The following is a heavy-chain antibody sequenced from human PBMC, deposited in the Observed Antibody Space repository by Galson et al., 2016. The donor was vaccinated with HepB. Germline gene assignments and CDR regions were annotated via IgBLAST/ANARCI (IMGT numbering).Heavy chain of an antibody. CDR2: ISYDGGNK. J-gene: IGHJ4*02. CDR1: GFTFSSYG. Sequence: SLRLSCAASGFTFSSYGMHWVRQAPGKGLEWVAVISYDGGNKYYADSVKGRFTISRDNSKNTLYLQMNSLRAEDTAVYYCARGVEGWWRYYFDYWGQGTLVTVSS. CDR3: ARGVEGWWRYYFDY. V-gene: IGHV3-30*03. D-gene: IGHD2-8*02.